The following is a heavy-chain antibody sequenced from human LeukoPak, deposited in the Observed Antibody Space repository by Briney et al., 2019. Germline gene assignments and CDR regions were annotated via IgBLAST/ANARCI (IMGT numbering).Heavy chain of an antibody. CDR1: GYTFTGYY. Sequence: GASVKVSCKASGYTFTGYYMHWVRQAPGQGLEWMGWINPNSGGTNYAQKFQGRVTMTRDTSISTAYMELSRLRSDDTAVYYCALSLGYCSSTSCPEYWGQGTPVTVSS. CDR2: INPNSGGT. V-gene: IGHV1-2*02. J-gene: IGHJ4*02. D-gene: IGHD2-2*01. CDR3: ALSLGYCSSTSCPEY.